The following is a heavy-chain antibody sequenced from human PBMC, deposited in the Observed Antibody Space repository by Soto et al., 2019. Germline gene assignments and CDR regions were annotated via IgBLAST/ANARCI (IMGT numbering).Heavy chain of an antibody. CDR3: ARVEGYCSSTSCPRGAFDI. V-gene: IGHV1-69*02. J-gene: IGHJ3*02. Sequence: GASVKVSCKASGGTFSSYTISWVRQAPGQGLEWMGRIIPILGIANYAQKFQGRVTITADKSTSTAYMELSSLRSEDTAVYYCARVEGYCSSTSCPRGAFDIWGQGTVVTVSS. D-gene: IGHD2-2*01. CDR2: IIPILGIA. CDR1: GGTFSSYT.